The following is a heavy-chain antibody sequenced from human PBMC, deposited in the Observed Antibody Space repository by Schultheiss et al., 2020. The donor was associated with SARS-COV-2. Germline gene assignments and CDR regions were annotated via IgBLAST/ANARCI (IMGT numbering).Heavy chain of an antibody. CDR1: GGSMNKYY. D-gene: IGHD6-13*01. Sequence: SETLSLTCTVSGGSMNKYYWSWIRQPAGKGLEWIGRIYTSGSTNYNPSLNSRVTISVDTPKNQFSLRLSSVTAADTAVYYCASAIAAAGAYNWFDPWGQGTLVTVSS. J-gene: IGHJ5*02. V-gene: IGHV4-4*07. CDR2: IYTSGST. CDR3: ASAIAAAGAYNWFDP.